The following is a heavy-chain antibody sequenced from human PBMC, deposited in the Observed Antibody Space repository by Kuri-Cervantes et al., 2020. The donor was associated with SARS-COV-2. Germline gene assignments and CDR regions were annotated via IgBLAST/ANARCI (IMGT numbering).Heavy chain of an antibody. CDR3: ARRGQLASFDY. D-gene: IGHD6-13*01. Sequence: GGSLRLSCKGSGYSFTSYWISWVRQMPGKVLEWMGRIGASDSYTNYSPSFQVHVTISADKSISTAYLQWSSLKASDTAMYYCARRGQLASFDYWGQGTLVTVSS. J-gene: IGHJ4*02. V-gene: IGHV5-10-1*01. CDR1: GYSFTSYW. CDR2: IGASDSYT.